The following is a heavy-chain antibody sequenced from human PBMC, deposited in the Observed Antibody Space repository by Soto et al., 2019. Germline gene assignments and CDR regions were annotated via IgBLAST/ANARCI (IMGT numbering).Heavy chain of an antibody. V-gene: IGHV4-39*01. CDR1: GGSISSSSYY. CDR2: IYYSGST. J-gene: IGHJ4*02. Sequence: PSETLSLTCTVSGGSISSSSYYWGWIRQPPGKGLEWIGSIYYSGSTYYNPSLKSRVTISVDTSKNQFSLKLSSVTAADTAVYYCLRSMTTVVTLAYWGQATLVTVSS. CDR3: LRSMTTVVTLAY. D-gene: IGHD4-17*01.